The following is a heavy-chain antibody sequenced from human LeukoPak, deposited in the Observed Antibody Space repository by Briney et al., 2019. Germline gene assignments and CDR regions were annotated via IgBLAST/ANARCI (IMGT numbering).Heavy chain of an antibody. V-gene: IGHV1-2*02. CDR1: GYTFTGYY. Sequence: ASVKVSCKASGYTFTGYYMHWVRQAPGQGLERMGWINPNSGGTNYAQKFQGRVTMTRDTSISTAYMELSRLRSDDTAVYYCARSSYYDFPYYFDYWGQGTLVTVSS. CDR3: ARSSYYDFPYYFDY. J-gene: IGHJ4*02. CDR2: INPNSGGT. D-gene: IGHD3-3*01.